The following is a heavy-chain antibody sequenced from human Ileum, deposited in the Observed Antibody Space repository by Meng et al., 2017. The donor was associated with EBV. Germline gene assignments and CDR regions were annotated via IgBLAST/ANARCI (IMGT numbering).Heavy chain of an antibody. CDR1: GGSISGSNW. Sequence: QVQLQESGPGLVNPSGXLSLTCAVSGGSISGSNWWSWVRQSPEKGLEWIGEMSDSGITHYNPSLKSRVTISAGKSNNQFSLKLSSVTSADTAVYYCARNGEKYFEYWGQGTLVTVSS. CDR2: MSDSGIT. D-gene: IGHD2-8*01. J-gene: IGHJ4*02. V-gene: IGHV4-4*02. CDR3: ARNGEKYFEY.